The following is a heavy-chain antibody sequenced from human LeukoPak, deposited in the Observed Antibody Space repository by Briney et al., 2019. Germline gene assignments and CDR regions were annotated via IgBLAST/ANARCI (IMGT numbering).Heavy chain of an antibody. D-gene: IGHD3-22*01. CDR1: GYSFTSYW. V-gene: IGHV5-51*01. CDR2: IYPGDSDT. J-gene: IGHJ5*02. Sequence: GESLKISCKGSGYSFTSYWIGWVRQMPGKGLEWMGIIYPGDSDTRYSPSFQGQVTISADKSISTAYLQWSSLKASDTAMYYCAKYYYVSSGPHWFDPWGQGTLVTVSS. CDR3: AKYYYVSSGPHWFDP.